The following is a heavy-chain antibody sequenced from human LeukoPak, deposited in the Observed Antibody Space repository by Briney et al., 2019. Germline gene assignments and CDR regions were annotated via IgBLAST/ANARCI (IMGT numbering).Heavy chain of an antibody. J-gene: IGHJ6*03. Sequence: APVKVSCKASGYTFTSYYMHWVRQAPGQGLEWMGIINPGGGSTTYAQKFQGRVTMTRDMSTNTVYMELNSLRSEDAAVYYCARDSDSGSSSHYYYMDVWGKGTTVTVSS. CDR2: INPGGGST. CDR3: ARDSDSGSSSHYYYMDV. V-gene: IGHV1-46*01. CDR1: GYTFTSYY. D-gene: IGHD1-26*01.